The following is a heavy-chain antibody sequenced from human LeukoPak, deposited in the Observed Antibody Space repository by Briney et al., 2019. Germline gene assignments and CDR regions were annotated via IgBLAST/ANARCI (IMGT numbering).Heavy chain of an antibody. J-gene: IGHJ4*02. CDR1: GFSFSSYA. CDR3: AKYLSSGFLYYFDY. V-gene: IGHV3-23*01. D-gene: IGHD3-22*01. Sequence: PGGSLRLSCATSGFSFSSYAMSWVRQAPGKGLEWVSAMSSSDDGRYYAASVRGRFTISRDTSRSTLYLQMNSLRAEDTAVYYCAKYLSSGFLYYFDYWGQGTLVTVSS. CDR2: MSSSDDGR.